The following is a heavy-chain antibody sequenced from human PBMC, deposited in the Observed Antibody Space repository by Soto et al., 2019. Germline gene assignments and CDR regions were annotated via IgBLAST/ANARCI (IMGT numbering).Heavy chain of an antibody. V-gene: IGHV3-23*01. CDR1: GFTFSSYA. CDR2: ISGSDDST. Sequence: EVQLLESGGGLVQPGESLRLSCAASGFTFSSYAMSWVRQAPGKGLEVVSVISGSDDSTYYADSVKGRFTISRDNSKNTLYLQMNSLRAEDTAVYYCAKRSSSSTFDYWGQGTLVTVSS. J-gene: IGHJ4*02. D-gene: IGHD6-6*01. CDR3: AKRSSSSTFDY.